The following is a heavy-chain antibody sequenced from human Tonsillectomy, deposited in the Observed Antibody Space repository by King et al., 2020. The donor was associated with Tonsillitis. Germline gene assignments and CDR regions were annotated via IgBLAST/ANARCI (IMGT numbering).Heavy chain of an antibody. CDR3: ARSLLVPTAMWFDY. D-gene: IGHD2-2*01. CDR1: GGSISSYY. J-gene: IGHJ4*02. CDR2: IYYSGST. Sequence: VQLQESGPGLVRPSETLPLTCTVSGGSISSYYWSWIRQPPGKGLEWIGYIYYSGSTNYNPSLKSRVTISVDTSKNQFSLKLSSVTAADTAVYYCARSLLVPTAMWFDYWGQGTLVTVSS. V-gene: IGHV4-59*08.